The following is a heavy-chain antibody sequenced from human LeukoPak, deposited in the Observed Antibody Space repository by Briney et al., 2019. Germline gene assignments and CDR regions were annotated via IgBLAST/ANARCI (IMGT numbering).Heavy chain of an antibody. CDR3: ARGYDSSAFDI. CDR2: IYYSGST. D-gene: IGHD3-22*01. J-gene: IGHJ3*02. V-gene: IGHV4-39*01. Sequence: SETLSLTCTVSGGSISSSSYYWGWIRQPPGKGLEWIGSIYYSGSTYYNPSLKSRVTISVDTSKNQFSLKLSSVTAADTAVYYCARGYDSSAFDIWGQGTMVTVSS. CDR1: GGSISSSSYY.